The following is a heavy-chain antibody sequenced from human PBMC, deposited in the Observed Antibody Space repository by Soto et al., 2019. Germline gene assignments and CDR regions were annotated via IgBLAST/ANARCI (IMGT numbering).Heavy chain of an antibody. D-gene: IGHD3-22*01. Sequence: PGGSLRLSCAASGFTFSSYAMHWVRQAPGKGLEWVAVISYDGSNKYYADSVKGRFTISRDNSKNTLYLQMNSLRAEDTAVYYCARRDYYDSSAIDYWGQGTLVTVPS. CDR2: ISYDGSNK. CDR3: ARRDYYDSSAIDY. V-gene: IGHV3-30-3*01. CDR1: GFTFSSYA. J-gene: IGHJ4*02.